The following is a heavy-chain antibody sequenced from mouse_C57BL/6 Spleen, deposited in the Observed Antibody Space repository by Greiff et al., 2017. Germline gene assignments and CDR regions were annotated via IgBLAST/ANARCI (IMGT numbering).Heavy chain of an antibody. CDR1: GYSITSGYY. J-gene: IGHJ4*01. CDR3: ATGYYAMDY. Sequence: VQLQQSGPGLVKPSQSLSLTCSVTGYSITSGYYWNWIRQFPGNKLEWMGYISYDGSNNYNPSLKNRISITRDTSKNQFFLKLNSVTTEDTATYYCATGYYAMDYWGQGTSVTVSS. V-gene: IGHV3-6*01. CDR2: ISYDGSN.